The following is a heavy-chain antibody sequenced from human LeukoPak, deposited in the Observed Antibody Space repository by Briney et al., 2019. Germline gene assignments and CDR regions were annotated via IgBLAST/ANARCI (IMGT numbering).Heavy chain of an antibody. CDR2: IIAYDGNT. Sequence: GASVKVSCKASGYRFINYGISGVGQAPGQGLEWVGWIIAYDGNTNYPQNLQGRVTMTTDTSTTTAYMELRSLTSVDTAVYYCARDCSSTSCYDFMDVWGKGTPVTVSS. CDR1: GYRFINYG. J-gene: IGHJ6*03. CDR3: ARDCSSTSCYDFMDV. V-gene: IGHV1-18*01. D-gene: IGHD2-2*01.